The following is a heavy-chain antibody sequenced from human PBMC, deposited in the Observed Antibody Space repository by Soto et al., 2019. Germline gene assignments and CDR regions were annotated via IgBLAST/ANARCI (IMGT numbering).Heavy chain of an antibody. J-gene: IGHJ5*02. CDR2: IIPILGIA. Sequence: GASVKVSCKASGGTFSSYTISWVRQAPGQGLEWMGRIIPILGIANYAQKFQGRVTITAADTAVYYCARGHEVVDYGDSDWFDPWGQGTLVTVSS. CDR3: P. D-gene: IGHD4-17*01. CDR1: GGTFSSYT. V-gene: IGHV1-69*02.